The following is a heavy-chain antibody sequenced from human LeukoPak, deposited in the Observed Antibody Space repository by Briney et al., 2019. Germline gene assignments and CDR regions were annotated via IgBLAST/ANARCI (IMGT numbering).Heavy chain of an antibody. V-gene: IGHV4-4*07. Sequence: SETLSLTCTVSGGSISSYYWNWIRQPAGKGLEWIGRIYTSGGTNYNPSLKSRVTMSVDTSKNQFSLNLSSVTAADTAVYYCARDDSVAGVYYFDYWGQGTLVTVSS. J-gene: IGHJ4*02. CDR2: IYTSGGT. CDR3: ARDDSVAGVYYFDY. D-gene: IGHD6-19*01. CDR1: GGSISSYY.